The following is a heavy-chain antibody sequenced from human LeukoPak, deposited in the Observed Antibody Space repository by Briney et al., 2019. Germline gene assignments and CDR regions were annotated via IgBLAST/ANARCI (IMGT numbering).Heavy chain of an antibody. CDR1: EFTFTNAW. CDR2: IKRKTDGGTT. CDR3: ARSRDCSGGSCYVDAFDI. V-gene: IGHV3-15*01. J-gene: IGHJ3*02. D-gene: IGHD2-15*01. Sequence: GGSLRLSCAASEFTFTNAWMTWVRQAPGKGLGWGGRIKRKTDGGTTEYAAPVKGRFTISRDDSENMLYLQMNSLRAEDTAVYYCARSRDCSGGSCYVDAFDIWGQGTMVTVSS.